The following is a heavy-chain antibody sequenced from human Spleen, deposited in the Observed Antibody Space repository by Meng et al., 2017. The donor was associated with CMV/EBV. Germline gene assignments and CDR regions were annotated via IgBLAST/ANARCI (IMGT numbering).Heavy chain of an antibody. CDR1: GYTFTGYY. D-gene: IGHD3-3*01. CDR2: VNPNSGDT. J-gene: IGHJ4*02. CDR3: ARGARFLEWSVYYFDY. V-gene: IGHV1-2*02. Sequence: ASVKVSCKASGYTFTGYYIHWVRQAPGQGLEWMGWVNPNSGDTNSAQKFQGRVTMTRDTSISTAYMELSRLRSDDTAVYYCARGARFLEWSVYYFDYWGQGTLVTVSS.